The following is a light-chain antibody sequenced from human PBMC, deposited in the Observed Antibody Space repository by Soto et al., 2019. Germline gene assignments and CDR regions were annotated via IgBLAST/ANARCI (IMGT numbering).Light chain of an antibody. Sequence: EIVLTQSPATLSLSPGERATLSCRASQSVSSYLAWYQQKPGQAPRLLIYDVSNRATGIPARFSGSGSGTDFTLTISSLEPEDFAVYYCQQRSNWPLTFGQGTKVDIK. CDR1: QSVSSY. V-gene: IGKV3-11*01. CDR3: QQRSNWPLT. J-gene: IGKJ1*01. CDR2: DVS.